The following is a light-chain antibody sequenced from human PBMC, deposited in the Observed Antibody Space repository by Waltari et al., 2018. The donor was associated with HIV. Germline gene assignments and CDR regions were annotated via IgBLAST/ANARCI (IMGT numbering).Light chain of an antibody. V-gene: IGKV3-15*01. CDR3: QQSYNTPPT. CDR1: QGVSSN. Sequence: EIVMTQSPGTLSLAPGERATLSCRASQGVSSNVAWYQQRLGQAPRLLIFGASTRATGIPARFSGSGSGTEFTLTISSLQSEDFAAYYCQQSYNTPPTFGQGTKLEI. CDR2: GAS. J-gene: IGKJ2*01.